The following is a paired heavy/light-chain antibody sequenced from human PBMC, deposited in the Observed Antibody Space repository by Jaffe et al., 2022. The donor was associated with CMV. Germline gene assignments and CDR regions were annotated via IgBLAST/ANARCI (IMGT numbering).Light chain of an antibody. Sequence: EIVLTQSPATLSLSPGERATLSCRASQSVSSYLAWYQQKPGQAPRLLIYDASNRATGIPARFSGSGSGTDFTLTISSLEPEDFAVYYCQQRSNWPPWTFGQGTKVEIK. CDR3: QQRSNWPPWT. CDR1: QSVSSY. CDR2: DAS. J-gene: IGKJ1*01. V-gene: IGKV3-11*01.
Heavy chain of an antibody. Sequence: EVQLVESGGGLVQPGGSLRLSCAASGFTFSSYWMSWVRQAPGKGLEWVANIKQDGSEKYYVDSVKGRFTISRDNAKNSLYLQMNSLRAEDTAVYYCASTRVGTTEPYYYYGMDVWGQGTTVTVSS. CDR1: GFTFSSYW. J-gene: IGHJ6*02. D-gene: IGHD4-4*01. CDR3: ASTRVGTTEPYYYYGMDV. CDR2: IKQDGSEK. V-gene: IGHV3-7*01.